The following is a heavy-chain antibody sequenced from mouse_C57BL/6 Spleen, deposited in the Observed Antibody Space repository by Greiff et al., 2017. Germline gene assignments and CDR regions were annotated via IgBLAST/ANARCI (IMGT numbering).Heavy chain of an antibody. V-gene: IGHV1-82*01. J-gene: IGHJ2*01. Sequence: VQLQQSGPELVKPGASVKISCKASGYAFRSSWMNWVKQRPGKGLEWIGRIYPGDGDTNYNGKFKGKATLTADKSSSTAYMQLSSLTSEDSAVYFCARNGGYFDYWGQGTTLTVSS. CDR3: ARNGGYFDY. CDR1: GYAFRSSW. CDR2: IYPGDGDT.